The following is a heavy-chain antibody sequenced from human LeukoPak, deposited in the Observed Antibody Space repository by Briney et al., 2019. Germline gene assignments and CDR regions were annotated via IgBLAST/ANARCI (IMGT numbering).Heavy chain of an antibody. CDR1: GFTFSDYY. D-gene: IGHD1-1*01. Sequence: GGSLRLSCAASGFTFSDYYMSWIRQAPGKGLEWVSAISGSVGSTYYADSVKGRFTISRDNSKNTLYLQMNSLRVEDTAVYYCAKGYGTTGTASSNWFDPWGQGTLVTVSS. J-gene: IGHJ5*02. CDR2: ISGSVGST. V-gene: IGHV3-23*01. CDR3: AKGYGTTGTASSNWFDP.